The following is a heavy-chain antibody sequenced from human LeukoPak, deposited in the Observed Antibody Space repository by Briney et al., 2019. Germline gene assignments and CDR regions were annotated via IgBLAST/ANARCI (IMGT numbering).Heavy chain of an antibody. J-gene: IGHJ4*02. Sequence: GGSLRLSCAASGFTFSSYWMSWVRQAPGKGLEWVANIKQDGSEKNYVDSVKGRFTISRDNAKNSLGLQMNSLRDEDTAVYYCARAGGYASSWAYWGQGTLVTVSS. CDR1: GFTFSSYW. D-gene: IGHD5-12*01. CDR2: IKQDGSEK. V-gene: IGHV3-7*01. CDR3: ARAGGYASSWAY.